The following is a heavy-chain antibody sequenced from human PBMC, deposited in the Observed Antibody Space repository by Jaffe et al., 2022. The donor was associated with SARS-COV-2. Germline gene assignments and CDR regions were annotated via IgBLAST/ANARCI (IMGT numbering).Heavy chain of an antibody. CDR2: ISAYNGNT. D-gene: IGHD3-10*01. J-gene: IGHJ4*02. CDR1: GYTFTSYG. CDR3: ARACLGEVRGVIIPHFDY. V-gene: IGHV1-18*01. Sequence: QVQLVQSGAEVKKPGASVKVSCKASGYTFTSYGISWVRQAPGQGLEWMGWISAYNGNTNYAQKLQGRVTMTTDTSTSTAYMELRSLRSDDTAVYYCARACLGEVRGVIIPHFDYWGQGTLVTVSS.